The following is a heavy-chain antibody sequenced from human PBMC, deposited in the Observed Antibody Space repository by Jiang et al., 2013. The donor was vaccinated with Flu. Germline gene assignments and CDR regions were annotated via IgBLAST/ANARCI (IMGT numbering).Heavy chain of an antibody. J-gene: IGHJ5*02. D-gene: IGHD6-19*01. Sequence: GVEWVSSISGFSSYTYYADSVKGRFTISRDNSKNTLYLQMNSLRSEDTAIYYCAKHPSGWYLQWFDPWGQGTLVTVSS. CDR2: ISGFSSYT. CDR3: AKHPSGWYLQWFDP. V-gene: IGHV3-23*01.